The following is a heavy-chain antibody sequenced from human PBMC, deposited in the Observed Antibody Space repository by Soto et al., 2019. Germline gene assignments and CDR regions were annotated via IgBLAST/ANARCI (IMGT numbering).Heavy chain of an antibody. CDR2: SVANSGNR. V-gene: IGHV1-18*01. CDR1: GYPFSTYG. Sequence: QVQLVQSGAEVTKPGASVKVSCKTSGYPFSTYGLSWVRQAPGQGLEWMGWSVANSGNRIYAQKFQGRVTMYTDRSTNTGYMELRSLTSDDSALYYCARVAGYGSGNRFFDYWGQGTLVTVS. D-gene: IGHD3-10*01. J-gene: IGHJ4*02. CDR3: ARVAGYGSGNRFFDY.